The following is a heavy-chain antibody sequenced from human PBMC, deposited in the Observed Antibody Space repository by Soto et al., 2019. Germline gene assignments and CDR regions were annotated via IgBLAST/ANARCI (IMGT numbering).Heavy chain of an antibody. J-gene: IGHJ3*02. V-gene: IGHV3-30*18. CDR1: GFTFSSYG. Sequence: QVQLVESGGGVVQPGRSLRLSCAASGFTFSSYGMHWVRQAPAKGLEWVAVISYDGSNKYYADSVKGRFTISRDNSKNTLYLQMNSLRAEDTAVYYCAKATDDYGDYFDAFDIWGQGTMVTVSS. CDR2: ISYDGSNK. CDR3: AKATDDYGDYFDAFDI. D-gene: IGHD4-17*01.